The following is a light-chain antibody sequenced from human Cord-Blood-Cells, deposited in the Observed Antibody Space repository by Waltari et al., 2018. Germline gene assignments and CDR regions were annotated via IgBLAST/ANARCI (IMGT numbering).Light chain of an antibody. V-gene: IGLV3-1*01. Sequence: SYELTQPPSVSVSPGQTASITFSGDKLGDKYACWYQQKPGQSPVLVIYKDSKRPSGIPGRFSGSNSGNTATLTISGTQAMDEADYYCQAWDSSTVVFGGGTKLTVL. CDR2: KDS. CDR3: QAWDSSTVV. J-gene: IGLJ2*01. CDR1: KLGDKY.